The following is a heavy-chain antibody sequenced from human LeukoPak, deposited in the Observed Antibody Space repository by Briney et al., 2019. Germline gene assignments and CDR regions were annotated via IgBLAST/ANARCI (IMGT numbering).Heavy chain of an antibody. V-gene: IGHV4-4*07. CDR1: GGSISNYF. D-gene: IGHD3-3*01. CDR3: ARGSDFWSGYYVRGDYFDY. J-gene: IGHJ4*02. CDR2: IYTSGST. Sequence: SETLSLTCTVSGGSISNYFWSWVRQPPGKGLEWIGRIYTSGSTNYNPSLKSRVTMSVDTSKNQFSLKLSSVTAADTAVYYCARGSDFWSGYYVRGDYFDYWGQGTLVTVSS.